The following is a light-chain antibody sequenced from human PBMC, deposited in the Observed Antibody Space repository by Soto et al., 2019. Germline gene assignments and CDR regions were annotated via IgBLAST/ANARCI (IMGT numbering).Light chain of an antibody. Sequence: QSALTQPASVSGSPGQSITLSCTGTSSDIGDYDYVSWYQRHPGKAPKLIIYDVNNRPSGVANRFSGSKSGNTASLTISGLQDEDEADYYCTSYSSGSTHVVFGGGTKLTVL. CDR1: SSDIGDYDY. V-gene: IGLV2-14*03. CDR2: DVN. J-gene: IGLJ2*01. CDR3: TSYSSGSTHVV.